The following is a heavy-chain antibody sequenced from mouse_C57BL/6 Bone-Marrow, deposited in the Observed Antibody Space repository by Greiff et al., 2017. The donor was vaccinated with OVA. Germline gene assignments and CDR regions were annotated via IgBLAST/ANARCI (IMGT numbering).Heavy chain of an antibody. D-gene: IGHD4-1*01. CDR1: GYSITSGYY. V-gene: IGHV3-6*01. CDR2: ISYDGSN. Sequence: ESGPGLVKPSQSLSLTCSVTGYSITSGYYWNWIRQFPGNKLEWMGYISYDGSNNYNPSLKNRISITRDTSKNQFFLKLNSVTTEDTATYYCARDVLGRVFAYWGQGTLVTVSA. J-gene: IGHJ3*01. CDR3: ARDVLGRVFAY.